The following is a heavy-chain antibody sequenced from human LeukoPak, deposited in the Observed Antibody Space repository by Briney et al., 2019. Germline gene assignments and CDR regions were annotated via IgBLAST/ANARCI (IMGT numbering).Heavy chain of an antibody. D-gene: IGHD1-1*01. CDR1: QFTFNGAW. J-gene: IGHJ4*02. V-gene: IGHV3-7*01. CDR2: MDPTGSQT. Sequence: GGALRLSSADSQFTFNGAWMNWVRQAPGKGLEWVANMDPTGSQTRYVDSVRGRVTISTDKPGISLYLDMNTLRAEDTPLYYCAIWTSGNYWGQGTLVTVSS. CDR3: AIWTSGNY.